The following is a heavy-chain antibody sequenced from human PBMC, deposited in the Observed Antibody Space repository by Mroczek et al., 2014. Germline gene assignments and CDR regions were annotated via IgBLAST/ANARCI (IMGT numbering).Heavy chain of an antibody. D-gene: IGHD3-22*01. V-gene: IGHV1-2*02. CDR1: GYTFTGYY. CDR3: ARPRGNYYDSSGSGFDY. CDR2: INPNSGGT. J-gene: IGHJ4*02. Sequence: QVQLVESGAEVKKPGASVKVSCKASGYTFTGYYMHWVRQAPGQGLEWMGWINPNSGGTNYAQKFQGRVTMTRDTSISTAYMELSRLRSDDTAVYYCARPRGNYYDSSGSGFDYWGQGTLVTVSS.